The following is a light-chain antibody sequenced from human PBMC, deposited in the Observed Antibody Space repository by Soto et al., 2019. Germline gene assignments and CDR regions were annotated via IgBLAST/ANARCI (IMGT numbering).Light chain of an antibody. J-gene: IGLJ1*01. CDR1: SSDFGDYDY. V-gene: IGLV2-14*01. CDR2: EVS. Sequence: QSALTQPASVSGSPGQSITISCTGTSSDFGDYDYVSWYQQHPGKAPKLMIYEVSYRPSGVSDRFSGSKSGNTASLTISGLQAEDEADYYCCSYTSSITYVFGTGTKVTVL. CDR3: CSYTSSITYV.